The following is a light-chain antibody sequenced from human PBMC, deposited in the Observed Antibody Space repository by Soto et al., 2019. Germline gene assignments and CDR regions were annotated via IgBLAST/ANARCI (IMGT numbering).Light chain of an antibody. J-gene: IGKJ2*01. CDR3: HQYGSSPLT. Sequence: EIVLTQSPGTLSLSPGEGATLSCRASQSVISSLLAWFQQKPGQPPRLRIHDVSSRATGIPDRFSGSGSGTDFTLSIRRLEPEDCAVYYCHQYGSSPLTFGQGTKLEIK. CDR2: DVS. V-gene: IGKV3-20*01. CDR1: QSVISSL.